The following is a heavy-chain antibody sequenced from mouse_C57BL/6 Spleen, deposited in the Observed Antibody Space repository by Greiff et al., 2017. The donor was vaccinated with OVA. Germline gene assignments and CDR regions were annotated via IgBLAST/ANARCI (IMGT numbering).Heavy chain of an antibody. CDR2: INPNNGGT. J-gene: IGHJ2*01. D-gene: IGHD3-1*01. CDR1: GYTFTDYN. V-gene: IGHV1-18*01. Sequence: EVKLEESGPELVKPGASVKIPCKASGYTFTDYNMDWVKQSHGKSLEWIGDINPNNGGTIYNQKFKGKATLTVDKSSSTAYMELRSLTSEDTAVYYCARSGLNLDYWGQGTTLTVSS. CDR3: ARSGLNLDY.